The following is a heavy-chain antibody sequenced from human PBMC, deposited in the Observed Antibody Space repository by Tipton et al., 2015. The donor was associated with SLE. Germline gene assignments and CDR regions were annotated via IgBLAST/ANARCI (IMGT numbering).Heavy chain of an antibody. D-gene: IGHD2-15*01. V-gene: IGHV3-7*04. CDR3: AKELVVGPAEYFHH. CDR2: IQKDGSDK. CDR1: GSVSGFTFCGLW. J-gene: IGHJ1*01. Sequence: SLRLSCAASGSVSGFTFCGLWTTRIRQAPGKGLEWVANIQKDGSDKDYVDSVKGRFTVSRDNAKNTLSLQMDSLRAEDTAVYDCAKELVVGPAEYFHHWGQGTLVTVSS.